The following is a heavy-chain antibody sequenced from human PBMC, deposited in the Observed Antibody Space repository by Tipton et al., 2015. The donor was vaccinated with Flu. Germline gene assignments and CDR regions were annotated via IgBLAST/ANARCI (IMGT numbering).Heavy chain of an antibody. CDR1: GFTFSSYA. V-gene: IGHV3-30*04. CDR2: ISYDGSNK. Sequence: RSLRLSCAASGFTFSSYAMHWVRQAPGKGLEWVAVISYDGSNKYYADSVKGRFTISRDNSKNTLYLQMNSLRAEDTAVYYCARDQIYYDSSGTLDYWGQGTLVTVSS. CDR3: ARDQIYYDSSGTLDY. J-gene: IGHJ4*02. D-gene: IGHD3-22*01.